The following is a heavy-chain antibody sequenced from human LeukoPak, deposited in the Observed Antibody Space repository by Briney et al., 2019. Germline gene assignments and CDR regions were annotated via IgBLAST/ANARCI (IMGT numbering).Heavy chain of an antibody. D-gene: IGHD3-10*02. J-gene: IGHJ4*02. V-gene: IGHV3-23*01. CDR1: GFTFSSYA. CDR2: ISGSGGST. Sequence: GGSLRLSCAASGFTFSSYAMSWVRQAPGKGLEWVSAISGSGGSTYYADSVKGRFTISRNNSKNTLYLQINSLRAEDTAVYYCAKGNYYVSYYFDYWGQGTLVTVSS. CDR3: AKGNYYVSYYFDY.